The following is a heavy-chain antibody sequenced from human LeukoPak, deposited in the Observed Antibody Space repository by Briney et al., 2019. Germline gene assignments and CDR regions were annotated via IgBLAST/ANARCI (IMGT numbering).Heavy chain of an antibody. CDR3: AREGTVGANYEGHWFDP. D-gene: IGHD1-26*01. J-gene: IGHJ5*02. Sequence: PSETLSLTCTVSGGSISSSSYYWGWIRQPPGKGLEWIGSISYSGSTYYNPSLRSRVTFSVDTSKNHFSLKLSSLTAADTAVYYCAREGTVGANYEGHWFDPWGQGTLVTVSS. CDR1: GGSISSSSYY. V-gene: IGHV4-39*07. CDR2: ISYSGST.